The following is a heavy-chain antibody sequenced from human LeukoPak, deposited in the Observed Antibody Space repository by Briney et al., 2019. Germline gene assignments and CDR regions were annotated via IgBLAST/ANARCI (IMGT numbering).Heavy chain of an antibody. J-gene: IGHJ5*02. Sequence: ASVKVSCKASGYTFTSYGISWVRQAPGQGLEWMGWISAYNGNTNYAQKLQSRATMTTDTSTSTAYMELRSLRSDDTAVYYCARVSRVIVVVPAATRGWFDPWGQGTLVTVSS. CDR3: ARVSRVIVVVPAATRGWFDP. CDR1: GYTFTSYG. CDR2: ISAYNGNT. V-gene: IGHV1-18*01. D-gene: IGHD2-2*01.